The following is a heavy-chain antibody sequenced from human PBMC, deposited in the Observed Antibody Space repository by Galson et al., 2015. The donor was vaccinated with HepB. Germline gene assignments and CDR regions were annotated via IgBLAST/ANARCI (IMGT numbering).Heavy chain of an antibody. Sequence: SLRLSCAASGFTFGSNWMYWIRQAPGKGLVYISRINSDGSNTCYADSVKGRFTISRDNAKNTLYLEMNSLRVEDTALYYCVRATYNSWSDWGQGTLVTVSS. CDR2: INSDGSNT. CDR1: GFTFGSNW. J-gene: IGHJ4*02. V-gene: IGHV3-74*01. D-gene: IGHD6-13*01. CDR3: VRATYNSWSD.